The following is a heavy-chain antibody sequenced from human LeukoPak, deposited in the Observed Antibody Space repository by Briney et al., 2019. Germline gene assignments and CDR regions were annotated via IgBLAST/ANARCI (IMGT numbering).Heavy chain of an antibody. CDR2: IRYDGSNK. D-gene: IGHD6-6*01. V-gene: IGHV3-30*02. J-gene: IGHJ4*02. Sequence: GGSLRLSCAASGFTFSSYGMHWVRQAPGKGLEWVAFIRYDGSNKYYADSVKGRFTISRDNPKNTLYLQMNSLRAEDTAVYYCAKDKYSSSSGFDYWGQGTLVTVSS. CDR1: GFTFSSYG. CDR3: AKDKYSSSSGFDY.